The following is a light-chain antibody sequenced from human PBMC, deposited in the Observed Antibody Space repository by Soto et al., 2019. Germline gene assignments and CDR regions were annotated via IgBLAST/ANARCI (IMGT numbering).Light chain of an antibody. CDR2: GVS. CDR3: MQRIQLPNT. V-gene: IGKV2D-29*01. CDR1: QSLLYSDGRTY. J-gene: IGKJ4*01. Sequence: DVVLTQTPRSLSVTPGQPASISCKSSQSLLYSDGRTYVYWYLQTPGQPPQLLIHGVSTRLSGVPASCISSGSCTNVTRNTSRVADEDVWVDYCMQRIQLPNTFGGGTNVEIK.